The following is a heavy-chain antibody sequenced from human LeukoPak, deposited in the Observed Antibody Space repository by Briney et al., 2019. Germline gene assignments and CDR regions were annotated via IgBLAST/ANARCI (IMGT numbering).Heavy chain of an antibody. D-gene: IGHD6-6*01. CDR1: GYTFTGYY. J-gene: IGHJ5*02. V-gene: IGHV1-2*02. CDR3: ARAPGIAALNWFDP. Sequence: ASVKVSCKASGYTFTGYYMHWVRQAPGQGLEWMGWINPNSGGTNYAQKFQGRFTLTRDTSISTAYMELSRLRSDDTAVYYCARAPGIAALNWFDPWGQGTLVTVSS. CDR2: INPNSGGT.